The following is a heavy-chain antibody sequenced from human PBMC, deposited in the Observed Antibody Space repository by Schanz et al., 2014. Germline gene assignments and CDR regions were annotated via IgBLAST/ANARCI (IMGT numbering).Heavy chain of an antibody. CDR1: GFIFTNCD. CDR2: ISGSGAST. J-gene: IGHJ4*02. D-gene: IGHD3-10*01. Sequence: EVHLVESGGGLVQPGGSQRLSCAVSGFIFTNCDISWVRQAPGKGLEWVSAISGSGASTYYADSVKGRFTISRDNAKNSLYLQMNSLRAEDTALYYCAKGKSEVRGIMLDYWGQGTMVVVSS. V-gene: IGHV3-23*04. CDR3: AKGKSEVRGIMLDY.